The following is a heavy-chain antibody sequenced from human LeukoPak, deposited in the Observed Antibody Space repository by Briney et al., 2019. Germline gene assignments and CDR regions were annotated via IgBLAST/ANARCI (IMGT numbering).Heavy chain of an antibody. D-gene: IGHD2-15*01. CDR3: TTDLVVVAATSFDY. J-gene: IGHJ4*02. V-gene: IGHV3-15*01. Sequence: PGGSLRLSCAASGFTVSSNYMSWVRQAPGKGLEWVGRIKSKTDGGTTDYAAPVKGRFTISRDDSKNTLYLRMNSLKTEDTAVYYCTTDLVVVAATSFDYWGQGTLVTVSS. CDR1: GFTVSSNY. CDR2: IKSKTDGGTT.